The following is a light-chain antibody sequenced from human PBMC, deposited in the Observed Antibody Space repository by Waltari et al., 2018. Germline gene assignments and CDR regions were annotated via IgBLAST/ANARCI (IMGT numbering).Light chain of an antibody. J-gene: IGLJ7*01. Sequence: QSVLTQPPSASGAPGQSVTISCSGSSSNIGSNFVYWYQQLPGTAPKLLIYYTNQRPSGVPDRFSGSKSDTSASLAITGLRSEDEADYYWAAWDSSLTSLLFGGGTRLTVL. CDR2: YTN. CDR3: AAWDSSLTSLL. V-gene: IGLV1-47*02. CDR1: SSNIGSNF.